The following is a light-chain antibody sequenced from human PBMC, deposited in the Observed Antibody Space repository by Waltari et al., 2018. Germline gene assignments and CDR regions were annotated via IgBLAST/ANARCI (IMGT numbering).Light chain of an antibody. J-gene: IGKJ4*01. CDR2: KAS. Sequence: DIQMTQSPSTLSASVGDRVTITCRASQTISNWLDWYQQKPGKAPKVLIYKASDLQSGVPSRFSGSGSGTEFTLTISSLQPDDFATYYCQHYNNYPLTFGGGTKVEIK. CDR1: QTISNW. CDR3: QHYNNYPLT. V-gene: IGKV1-5*03.